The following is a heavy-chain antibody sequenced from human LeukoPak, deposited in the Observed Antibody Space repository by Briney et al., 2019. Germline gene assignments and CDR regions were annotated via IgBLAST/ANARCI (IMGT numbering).Heavy chain of an antibody. CDR3: ARPSSSPTSNY. J-gene: IGHJ4*02. D-gene: IGHD6-13*01. CDR2: IYHSGST. CDR1: GGSFSGYY. V-gene: IGHV4-34*01. Sequence: SETLSLTCAVYGGSFSGYYWSWIRQPPGKGLEWIGEIYHSGSTNYNPSLKSRVTISVDTSKNQFSLKLSSVTAADTAVYYCARPSSSPTSNYWGQGTLVTVSS.